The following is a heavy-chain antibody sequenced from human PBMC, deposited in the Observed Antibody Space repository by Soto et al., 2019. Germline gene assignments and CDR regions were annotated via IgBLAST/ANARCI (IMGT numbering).Heavy chain of an antibody. Sequence: EVQLVESGGGLVQPGGSLRLSCVASGFTFSYYWMHWVRQAPGKGLVWVSRIHSDGSSTTYADFVKGRFTISRDNARNTVDMQMNSGRVEETAVYYCARGDRGAFDLWGQGTVVTVSS. V-gene: IGHV3-74*01. CDR3: ARGDRGAFDL. CDR1: GFTFSYYW. CDR2: IHSDGSST. J-gene: IGHJ3*01. D-gene: IGHD1-26*01.